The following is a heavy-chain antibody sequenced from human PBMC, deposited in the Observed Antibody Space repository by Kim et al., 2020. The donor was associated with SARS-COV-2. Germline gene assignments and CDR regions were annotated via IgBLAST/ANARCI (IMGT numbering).Heavy chain of an antibody. Sequence: GGSLRLSCSASGFTFSSYAMHWVRQAPGKGLEYVSAISSNGGSTYYADSVKGRFTISRDNSKNTLYLQMSSLRAEDTAVYYCVKGSGYYYDSSGYYPDRYYFDYWGQGTLVTVSS. CDR1: GFTFSSYA. J-gene: IGHJ4*02. CDR2: ISSNGGST. V-gene: IGHV3-64D*06. CDR3: VKGSGYYYDSSGYYPDRYYFDY. D-gene: IGHD3-22*01.